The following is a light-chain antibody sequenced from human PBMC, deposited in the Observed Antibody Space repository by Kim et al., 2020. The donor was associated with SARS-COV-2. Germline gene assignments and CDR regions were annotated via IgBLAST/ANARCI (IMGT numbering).Light chain of an antibody. CDR2: SDN. CDR3: ATWDDSLHGVI. J-gene: IGLJ2*01. V-gene: IGLV1-44*01. Sequence: SGTPGQRVTLSCSGSGSNTVNWYQQPPGPAPTVLIYSDNQRPSGVPGRFSGSKSGTSASLAISGLQSEDEADYFCATWDDSLHGVIFGGGTKLTVL. CDR1: GSNT.